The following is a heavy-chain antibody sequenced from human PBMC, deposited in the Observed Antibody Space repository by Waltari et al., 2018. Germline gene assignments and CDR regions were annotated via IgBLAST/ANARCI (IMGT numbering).Heavy chain of an antibody. J-gene: IGHJ4*02. Sequence: QVQLQESGPGLVKPSETLSLTCAVSGYSISGGYYWGWIRQPPGKGLEWIGSIYHSGSTYYNPSLKSRVTISVDTSKNQFSLKLSSVTAADTAVYYCARLGIAAAAPSYYFDYWGQGTLVTVSS. D-gene: IGHD6-13*01. V-gene: IGHV4-38-2*01. CDR2: IYHSGST. CDR3: ARLGIAAAAPSYYFDY. CDR1: GYSISGGYY.